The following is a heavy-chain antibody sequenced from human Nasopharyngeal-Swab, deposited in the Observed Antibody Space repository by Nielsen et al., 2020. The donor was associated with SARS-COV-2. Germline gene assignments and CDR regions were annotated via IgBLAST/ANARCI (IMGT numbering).Heavy chain of an antibody. V-gene: IGHV4-59*08. Sequence: SETLSLTCAVSGVSISSYSWAWIRQPPGKGLEWIGFIFYSGSTNYNPSLRCRATISVDTSKSLLSLRLSSVTAADTAVYYCARLDGDYRVGYYGLAVWGQGTTVTVSS. D-gene: IGHD4-17*01. CDR1: GVSISSYS. CDR2: IFYSGST. CDR3: ARLDGDYRVGYYGLAV. J-gene: IGHJ6*02.